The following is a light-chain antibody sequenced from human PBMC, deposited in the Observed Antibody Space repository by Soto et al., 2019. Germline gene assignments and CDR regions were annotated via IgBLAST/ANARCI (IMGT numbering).Light chain of an antibody. V-gene: IGLV1-51*01. J-gene: IGLJ3*02. Sequence: QSALTQPPSVSAAPGQTVTISCSGSSSNVGHESVSWYQRLPGTAPKLLIYDNYKRPSGIPDRFSGSKSGTSATLGISGLQTGDEADYYCGTWDSALNVWVFGGGTKVTVL. CDR3: GTWDSALNVWV. CDR2: DNY. CDR1: SSNVGHES.